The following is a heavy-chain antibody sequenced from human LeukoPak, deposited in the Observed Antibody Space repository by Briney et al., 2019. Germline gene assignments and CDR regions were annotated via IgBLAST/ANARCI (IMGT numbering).Heavy chain of an antibody. CDR2: ISRNADRS. D-gene: IGHD3-16*01. Sequence: GGSLRLSCAASGFTFGNYHMAWVRLFPGKGLEAFSSISRNADRSFYSDSVRGRLTISRDNVANTVSLQMDSLRADETATYYCARIRTTDYDYWYGMDVWGQGTTVTVSS. V-gene: IGHV3-23*01. CDR3: ARIRTTDYDYWYGMDV. J-gene: IGHJ6*02. CDR1: GFTFGNYH.